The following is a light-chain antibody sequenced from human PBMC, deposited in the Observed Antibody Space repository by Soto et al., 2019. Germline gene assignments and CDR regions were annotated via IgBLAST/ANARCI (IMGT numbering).Light chain of an antibody. CDR3: QQYGASPR. CDR2: GAS. CDR1: QSVSSSY. V-gene: IGKV3-20*01. Sequence: DIVLTQSPGTLSLSPGERATLSCRASQSVSSSYLAWYQHKPGQAPRLLIYGASNRATGIPDRFSGSGSGTDFTLTTNRLEPEDFAVYFCQQYGASPRFGQGTRLEIK. J-gene: IGKJ5*01.